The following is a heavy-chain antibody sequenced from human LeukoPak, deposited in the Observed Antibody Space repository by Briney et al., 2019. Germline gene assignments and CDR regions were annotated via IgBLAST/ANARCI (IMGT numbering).Heavy chain of an antibody. D-gene: IGHD5-12*01. Sequence: ASVKVSCKASGYTFTGYYMHWVRQAPGQGLEWMGWINPNSGGTNYAQKFQGRVTITRDTSISTAYMELSRLRSDDTAVYYCARAGWSGYDSPGDYWGQGTLVTVSS. CDR3: ARAGWSGYDSPGDY. CDR2: INPNSGGT. J-gene: IGHJ4*02. CDR1: GYTFTGYY. V-gene: IGHV1-2*02.